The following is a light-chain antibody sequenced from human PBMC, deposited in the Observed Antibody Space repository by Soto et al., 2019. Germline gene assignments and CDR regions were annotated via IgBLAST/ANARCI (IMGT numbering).Light chain of an antibody. CDR2: AAS. J-gene: IGKJ3*01. V-gene: IGKV1-27*01. CDR1: QDIRNF. CDR3: QKYSSVPV. Sequence: DIQMTQSPTSLSVSVGDRVTITCRASQDIRNFVAWYQQKPGKAPKLLIYAASTLQSGVPSRFSGSGSGTDFTLTINSLQPEDVATYSCQKYSSVPVFGPGTKVEIK.